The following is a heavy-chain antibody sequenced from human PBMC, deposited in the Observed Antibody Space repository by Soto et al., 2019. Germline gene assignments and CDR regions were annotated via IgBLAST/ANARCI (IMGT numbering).Heavy chain of an antibody. J-gene: IGHJ4*02. CDR3: ARDLSYGLCDY. D-gene: IGHD5-18*01. Sequence: QVQLVQSGAEVKKPGASVKVSCKASGYSFTSYGISWERQAPGQGLEWMGWISAHNGNTKYAQKLHGRVTMTTDTSTSTAYMELRSLRSDDTAVYYCARDLSYGLCDYWGQGTLVTVSS. CDR1: GYSFTSYG. V-gene: IGHV1-18*01. CDR2: ISAHNGNT.